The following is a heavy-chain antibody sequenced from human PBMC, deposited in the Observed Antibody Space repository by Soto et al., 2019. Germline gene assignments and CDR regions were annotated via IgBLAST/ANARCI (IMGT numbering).Heavy chain of an antibody. CDR1: GFTFSSYG. CDR3: ARDQTVPTYKVTFHFDY. J-gene: IGHJ4*02. V-gene: IGHV3-33*01. Sequence: PGGSLRLSCAASGFTFSSYGMHWVRQAPGKGLEWVAVIWYDGSNKYYADSVKGRFTISRDNSRNTLYLQMNSLRAEDTAVYYCARDQTVPTYKVTFHFDYWGQGTLVTVSS. D-gene: IGHD4-17*01. CDR2: IWYDGSNK.